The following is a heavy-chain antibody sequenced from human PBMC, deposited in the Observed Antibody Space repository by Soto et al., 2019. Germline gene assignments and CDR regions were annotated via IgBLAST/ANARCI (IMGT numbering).Heavy chain of an antibody. V-gene: IGHV5-10-1*01. J-gene: IGHJ4*02. D-gene: IGHD6-13*01. CDR1: GYTFSAYW. CDR3: ATGKYGSRWYYFDY. Sequence: GESLKISCEGSGYTFSAYWISWVRQMPGKGLEWMGTIDPSDSYTNYSPSFQGHVTFSVDKSISTAYLQWSSLKASDTAIYYCATGKYGSRWYYFDYWGQGTLVTVSS. CDR2: IDPSDSYT.